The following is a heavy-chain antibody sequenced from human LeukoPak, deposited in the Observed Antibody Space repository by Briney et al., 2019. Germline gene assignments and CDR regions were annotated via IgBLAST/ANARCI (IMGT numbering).Heavy chain of an antibody. CDR2: IYYSGST. D-gene: IGHD3-22*01. CDR3: ASGGCYYDSSGYCAHDAFDI. CDR1: GGSISSSSYY. Sequence: SETLSLTCTVSGGSISSSSYYWGWLRQPPGKGLEWIGSIYYSGSTYYNPSLKSRVTISVDTSKNQFSLKLSSVTAADTAVYYCASGGCYYDSSGYCAHDAFDIWGQGTMVTVSS. J-gene: IGHJ3*02. V-gene: IGHV4-39*07.